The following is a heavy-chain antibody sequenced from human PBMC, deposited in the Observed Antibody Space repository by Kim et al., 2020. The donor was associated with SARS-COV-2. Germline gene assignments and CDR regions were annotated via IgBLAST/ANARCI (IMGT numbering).Heavy chain of an antibody. CDR2: IRSKAYGGTT. CDR1: GFTFGDYA. V-gene: IGHV3-49*04. CDR3: TRDGSPDYGDYFPHYFDY. J-gene: IGHJ4*02. Sequence: GGSLRLSCTASGFTFGDYAMSWVRQAPGKGLEWVGFIRSKAYGGTTEYAASVKGRFTISRDDSKSIAYLQMNSLKTEDTAVYYCTRDGSPDYGDYFPHYFDYWGQGTLVTVSS. D-gene: IGHD4-17*01.